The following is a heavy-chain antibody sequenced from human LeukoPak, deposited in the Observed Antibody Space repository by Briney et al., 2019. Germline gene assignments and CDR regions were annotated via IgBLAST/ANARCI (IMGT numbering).Heavy chain of an antibody. CDR2: IIPIVGTA. D-gene: IGHD6-19*01. CDR1: GGTVSSYA. CDR3: ARTQWLPTGETIYYFDY. Sequence: ASVKVSCKASGGTVSSYAISWVRQAPGQGLEWMGGIIPIVGTAKHAQKFQGRVTITADESTSTAYMELRSLRSEDTAVYYCARTQWLPTGETIYYFDYWGQGTLVTVSS. J-gene: IGHJ4*02. V-gene: IGHV1-69*13.